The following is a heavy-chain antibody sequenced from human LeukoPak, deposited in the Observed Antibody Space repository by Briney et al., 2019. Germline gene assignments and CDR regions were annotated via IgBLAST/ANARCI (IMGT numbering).Heavy chain of an antibody. Sequence: SETLSLTCAVYGGSFSGYYWSWIRQPPGKGLEWLGEINHSGSTNYNPSLKSRVTISVDTSKNQFSLKLSSVTAADTAVYHCARVRMWNYGTRFDYWGQGTLVTVSS. CDR2: INHSGST. CDR1: GGSFSGYY. CDR3: ARVRMWNYGTRFDY. D-gene: IGHD1-7*01. V-gene: IGHV4-34*01. J-gene: IGHJ4*02.